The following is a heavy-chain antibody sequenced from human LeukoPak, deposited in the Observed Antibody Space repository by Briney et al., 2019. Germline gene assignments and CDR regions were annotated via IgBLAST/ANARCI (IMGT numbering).Heavy chain of an antibody. D-gene: IGHD5-18*01. J-gene: IGHJ5*02. CDR3: ARAVEGYSYGRGMDWFDP. CDR2: IYHSGST. CDR1: GGSISSGGYY. Sequence: PSETLSLTCTVSGGSISSGGYYWSWIRQPPGKGLEWIGYIYHSGSTYYNPSLKSRVTISVDRSKNQFSLKLSSVTAADTAVYYCARAVEGYSYGRGMDWFDPWGQGTLVTVSS. V-gene: IGHV4-30-2*01.